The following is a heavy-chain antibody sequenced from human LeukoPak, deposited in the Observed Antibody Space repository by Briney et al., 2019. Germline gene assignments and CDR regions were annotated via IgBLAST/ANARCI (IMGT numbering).Heavy chain of an antibody. J-gene: IGHJ4*02. CDR1: GGSISSGDYF. CDR3: ARDYGDYVGGFGY. Sequence: SETLSLTCTVSGGSISSGDYFWSCIRQPPGKGLEWIGYIYYSGSTYYNPSLKSRVTISVDTSKNQFSLKLSSVTAADTAVYYCARDYGDYVGGFGYWGQGTLVTVSS. CDR2: IYYSGST. D-gene: IGHD4-17*01. V-gene: IGHV4-30-4*01.